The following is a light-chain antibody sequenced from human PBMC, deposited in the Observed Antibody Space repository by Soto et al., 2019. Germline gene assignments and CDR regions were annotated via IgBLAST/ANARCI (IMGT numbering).Light chain of an antibody. Sequence: QCLLNQAACVSGSRGQSITISCTGTISDVGGYNYVSWYQQHPGKAPRLMIYEVSSRPSGVSNRFSGSKSGNTASLTISGLQAEDEADYYCRSYTSSSISVFGTGTKVTVL. CDR1: ISDVGGYNY. CDR2: EVS. CDR3: RSYTSSSISV. V-gene: IGLV2-14*01. J-gene: IGLJ1*01.